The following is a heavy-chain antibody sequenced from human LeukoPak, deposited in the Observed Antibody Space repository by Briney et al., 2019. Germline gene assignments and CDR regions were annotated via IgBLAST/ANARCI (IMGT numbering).Heavy chain of an antibody. D-gene: IGHD3-22*01. Sequence: GGSLRLSYAASGFTVSSNYMSWVRQAPGKGLEWVSVIYSGGSTYYADSVKGRFTISRDNSKNTLYLQMNSLRAEDTAVYYCARDYYYDSSGFPDYWGQGTLVTVSS. V-gene: IGHV3-53*01. CDR2: IYSGGST. CDR1: GFTVSSNY. J-gene: IGHJ4*02. CDR3: ARDYYYDSSGFPDY.